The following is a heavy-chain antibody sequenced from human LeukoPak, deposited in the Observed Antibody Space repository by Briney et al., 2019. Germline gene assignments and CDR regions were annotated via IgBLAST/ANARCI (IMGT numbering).Heavy chain of an antibody. Sequence: ASVKVSCKASGYTFTGYYMHWVRQAPGQGPEWMGWINPNSGGTNYAQKFQGRVTMTRDTSISTAYMELSRLRSDDTAVYYCAREGYCSGGSCYAELDYWGQGTLVTVSS. D-gene: IGHD2-15*01. J-gene: IGHJ4*02. CDR1: GYTFTGYY. V-gene: IGHV1-2*02. CDR3: AREGYCSGGSCYAELDY. CDR2: INPNSGGT.